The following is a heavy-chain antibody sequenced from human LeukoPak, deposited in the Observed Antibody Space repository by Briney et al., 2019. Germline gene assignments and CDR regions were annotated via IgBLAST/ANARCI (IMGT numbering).Heavy chain of an antibody. Sequence: WETLSLIRTVYGGSISSSSYYWGWIRQPPGTGLEWIGSIYYSGCTYYNPCLKSRLTISVDTSKNQFSLKLSSVPAGDTAGYNCARRTDGLDYWGQGALVTVSS. D-gene: IGHD4-17*01. J-gene: IGHJ4*02. V-gene: IGHV4-39*07. CDR3: ARRTDGLDY. CDR2: IYYSGCT. CDR1: GGSISSSSYY.